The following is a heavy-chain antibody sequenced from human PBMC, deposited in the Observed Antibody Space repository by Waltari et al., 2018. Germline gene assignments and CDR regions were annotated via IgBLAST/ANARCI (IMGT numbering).Heavy chain of an antibody. Sequence: EVQLVESGGGLVQPGGSLRLSCAASRFSLSNNWMSWVRQAPGKGPEWVASIKEDGSEKYYVDSVKGRFTISRDNAKNSLYLQMNSLRAEDTAVYYCARAYDWGQGTLVTVSS. J-gene: IGHJ4*02. CDR3: ARAYD. V-gene: IGHV3-7*01. CDR2: IKEDGSEK. CDR1: RFSLSNNW. D-gene: IGHD2-8*01.